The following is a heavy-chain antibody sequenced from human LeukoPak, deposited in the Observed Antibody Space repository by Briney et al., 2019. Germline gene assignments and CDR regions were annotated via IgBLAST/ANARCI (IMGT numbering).Heavy chain of an antibody. CDR2: IIPIFGTA. V-gene: IGHV1-69*05. Sequence: GASVKVSCKASGGTFSSYAISWVRQAPGQGLEWMGGIIPIFGTANYAQKFQGRVTITTDESTSTAYMELSSLRSEDTAVHYCATDHGYSSSWYFWWGQGTLVTVSS. D-gene: IGHD6-13*01. CDR1: GGTFSSYA. J-gene: IGHJ4*02. CDR3: ATDHGYSSSWYFW.